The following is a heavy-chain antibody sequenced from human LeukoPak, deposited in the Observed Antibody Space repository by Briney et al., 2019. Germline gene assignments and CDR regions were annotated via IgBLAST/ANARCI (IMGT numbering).Heavy chain of an antibody. CDR2: ISPDSNYK. D-gene: IGHD5-12*01. CDR1: GFTFSTYS. Sequence: GGSLRLSCAASGFTFSTYSMNWLRLAPGKGLERVSSISPDSNYKYYVDSVKGRFTISRDNAKSSLYLQMNSLRAEDTAVYYCVRGGYRGFDYEYWGQGTLVTVSS. J-gene: IGHJ4*02. V-gene: IGHV3-21*01. CDR3: VRGGYRGFDYEY.